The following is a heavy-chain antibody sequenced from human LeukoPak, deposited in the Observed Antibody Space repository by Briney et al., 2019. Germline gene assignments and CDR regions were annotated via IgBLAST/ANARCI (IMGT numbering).Heavy chain of an antibody. CDR2: IIPILGIA. CDR1: GGTFSSYA. J-gene: IGHJ6*02. Sequence: SVKVSCKASGGTFSSYAISWVRQAPGQGLEWTGRIIPILGIANYAQKFQGRVTITADKSTSTAYMELSSLRSEDTAVYYCARGDFWSGYTYYYYGMDVWGQGTTVTVSS. D-gene: IGHD3-3*01. V-gene: IGHV1-69*04. CDR3: ARGDFWSGYTYYYYGMDV.